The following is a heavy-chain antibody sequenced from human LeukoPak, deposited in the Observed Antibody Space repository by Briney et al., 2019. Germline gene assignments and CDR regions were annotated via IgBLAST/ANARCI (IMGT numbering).Heavy chain of an antibody. V-gene: IGHV1-69*13. J-gene: IGHJ4*02. CDR3: ARVWWGTRGFYFDY. CDR2: IIPIFGTA. Sequence: SVKVSCKASGYTFTSYYMHWVRQAPAQGVEWMGGIIPIFGTANYAQKFQGRVTITADESTSTAYMELSSLRSEDTAVYYCARVWWGTRGFYFDYWGQGTLVTVSS. D-gene: IGHD2-8*02. CDR1: GYTFTSYY.